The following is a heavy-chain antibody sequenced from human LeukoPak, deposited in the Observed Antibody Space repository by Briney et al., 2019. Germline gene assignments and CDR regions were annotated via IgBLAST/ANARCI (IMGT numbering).Heavy chain of an antibody. J-gene: IGHJ5*02. CDR1: GGSISSGGYS. Sequence: SETLSLTCAVSGGSISSGGYSWSWIRQPPGKGLEWIGYIYHSGSTYYNPSLKSRVTISADRSKNQFSLKLSSVTAADTAVYYCARSPRNDNWFDPWGQGTLVTVSS. V-gene: IGHV4-30-2*01. CDR2: IYHSGST. CDR3: ARSPRNDNWFDP.